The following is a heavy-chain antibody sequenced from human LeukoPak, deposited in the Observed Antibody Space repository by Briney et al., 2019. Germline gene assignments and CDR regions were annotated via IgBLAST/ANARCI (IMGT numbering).Heavy chain of an antibody. V-gene: IGHV1-24*01. CDR3: ATDPITIFGVVIIDDY. CDR1: GYTLTELT. D-gene: IGHD3-3*01. J-gene: IGHJ4*02. CDR2: FGPEDSET. Sequence: ASVKVSHKVSGYTLTELTMHWVRHAPGKGHEWGGGFGPEDSETIYAQKLHSRVTMTEDTSTDTAYMELSSLRSEDTAVYYCATDPITIFGVVIIDDYWGQGTLVTVSS.